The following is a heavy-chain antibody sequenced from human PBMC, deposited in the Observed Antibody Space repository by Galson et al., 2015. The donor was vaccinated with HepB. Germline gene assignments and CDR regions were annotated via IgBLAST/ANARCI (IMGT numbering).Heavy chain of an antibody. CDR3: AKDREGIAVAGLDFDY. D-gene: IGHD6-19*01. J-gene: IGHJ4*02. V-gene: IGHV3-23*01. CDR2: ISGSGGST. Sequence: SLRLSCAASGFTFSSYAMSWVRQAPGKGLEWVSAISGSGGSTYYADSVKGRFTISRDNSKNTLYLQMNSLRAEDTAVYYCAKDREGIAVAGLDFDYWGQGTLVTVSS. CDR1: GFTFSSYA.